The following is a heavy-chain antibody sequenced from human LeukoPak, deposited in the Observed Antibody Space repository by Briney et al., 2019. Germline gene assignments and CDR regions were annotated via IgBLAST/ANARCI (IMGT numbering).Heavy chain of an antibody. CDR1: GGSVSRDY. V-gene: IGHV4-59*02. CDR3: ARNKGYDNHLYYFDY. CDR2: VSYSGST. J-gene: IGHJ4*02. Sequence: PSETLSLTCTVSGGSVSRDYWSWIRQPPGKGLEWIGYVSYSGSTNYNPSLKSRVTISVDTSKNQLSLKLSSVTAADTAVYYCARNKGYDNHLYYFDYWGQGTLVTVSS. D-gene: IGHD5-12*01.